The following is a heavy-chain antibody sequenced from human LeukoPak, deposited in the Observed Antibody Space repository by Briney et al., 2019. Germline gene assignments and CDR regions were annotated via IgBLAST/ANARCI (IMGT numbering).Heavy chain of an antibody. J-gene: IGHJ5*02. D-gene: IGHD3-3*01. CDR1: GFTFKQYS. CDR2: ISGGGTTM. CDR3: ARNFWSGSFDWFDP. V-gene: IGHV3-48*02. Sequence: EPGGSLRPSCAASGFTFKQYSMTWVRQAPGKGLEWVSYISGGGTTMYYADSVKGRFTSSRDDAKNSLYLQMNTLRDDDTAVYYCARNFWSGSFDWFDPWGQGTLVTVSS.